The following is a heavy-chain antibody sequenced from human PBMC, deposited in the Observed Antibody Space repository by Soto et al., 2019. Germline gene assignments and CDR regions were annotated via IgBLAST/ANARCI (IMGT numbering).Heavy chain of an antibody. J-gene: IGHJ6*02. CDR2: ISGSGGST. CDR3: AKDGVTIFGVVITRPYYYSYGMDV. Sequence: GGSLRLSCAASGFTFSSYAMSWVRQAPGKGLEWVSAISGSGGSTYYADSVKGRFTISRDNSKNTLYLQMNSLRAEDTAVYYCAKDGVTIFGVVITRPYYYSYGMDVRGQGTTVTVSS. V-gene: IGHV3-23*01. CDR1: GFTFSSYA. D-gene: IGHD3-3*01.